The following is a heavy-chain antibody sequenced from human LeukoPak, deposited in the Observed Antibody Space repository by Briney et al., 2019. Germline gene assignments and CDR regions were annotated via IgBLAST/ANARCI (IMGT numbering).Heavy chain of an antibody. CDR2: ISDIGSI. D-gene: IGHD2/OR15-2a*01. CDR1: GGSISSYY. V-gene: IGHV4-59*08. Sequence: SETLSLTCTVSGGSISSYYCSWIRQPPGKWLEWIAYISDIGSINYNPSLKSRVTISLDTSKNQFSLKLSSVTAADTAVYYCAGHHPRNTVDFWGQGTLVTVSS. J-gene: IGHJ4*02. CDR3: AGHHPRNTVDF.